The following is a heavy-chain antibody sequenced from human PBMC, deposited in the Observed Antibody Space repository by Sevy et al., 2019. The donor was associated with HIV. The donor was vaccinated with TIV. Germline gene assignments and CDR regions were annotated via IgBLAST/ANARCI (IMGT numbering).Heavy chain of an antibody. V-gene: IGHV3-30*18. CDR1: ALTFTRYA. J-gene: IGHJ4*02. CDR2: ISYEGSNI. CDR3: AKDLHPPGPVRGTNFDY. D-gene: IGHD1-1*01. Sequence: GGSLRLSCAASALTFTRYAFHWVRQAPGKGPEWLGVISYEGSNIYYGPSVKGRFTISRDNSKNTLYLQMNDMRTEDMAGYYGAKDLHPPGPVRGTNFDYWGRGTLVTVSS.